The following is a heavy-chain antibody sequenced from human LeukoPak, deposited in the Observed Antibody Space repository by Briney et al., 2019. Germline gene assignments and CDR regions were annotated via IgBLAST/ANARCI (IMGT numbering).Heavy chain of an antibody. V-gene: IGHV4-31*03. CDR3: ARTRGYDYFDY. CDR2: INYRGST. Sequence: SETLSLTCSVSGASISSGGYYWSWIRQHPGKGLEWIGYINYRGSTYNNASLESRVSISVDTSKNQLSLKLSSVTAADMAVYYCARTRGYDYFDYWGQGALVTVSS. CDR1: GASISSGGYY. D-gene: IGHD5-12*01. J-gene: IGHJ4*02.